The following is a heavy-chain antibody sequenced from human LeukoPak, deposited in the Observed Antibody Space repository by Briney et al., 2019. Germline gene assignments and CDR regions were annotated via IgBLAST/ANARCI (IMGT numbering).Heavy chain of an antibody. D-gene: IGHD6-19*01. J-gene: IGHJ3*02. Sequence: GGSLRLSCAASGFTFSSYSINWVRQAPGKGLEWVSSISSSSSYIYYADSVKGRFTISRDNAKNSLYLQMNSLRAEDTAVYYCARVVRGWPLLDAFDIWGQGTMVTVSS. V-gene: IGHV3-21*01. CDR1: GFTFSSYS. CDR3: ARVVRGWPLLDAFDI. CDR2: ISSSSSYI.